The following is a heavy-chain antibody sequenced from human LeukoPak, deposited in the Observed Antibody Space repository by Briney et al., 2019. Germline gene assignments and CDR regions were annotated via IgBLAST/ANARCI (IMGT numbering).Heavy chain of an antibody. V-gene: IGHV3-66*02. CDR2: IYSGGST. Sequence: QPGGSLRLSCAASGFTVSSNYMSWVRQALGKGLEWVSVIYSGGSTYYTDSVKGRFTISRDNSKNTLYLQMNSLRAEDTAVYYCARSYCSSTSCFAFDIWGQGTMVTVSS. CDR1: GFTVSSNY. D-gene: IGHD2-2*01. J-gene: IGHJ3*02. CDR3: ARSYCSSTSCFAFDI.